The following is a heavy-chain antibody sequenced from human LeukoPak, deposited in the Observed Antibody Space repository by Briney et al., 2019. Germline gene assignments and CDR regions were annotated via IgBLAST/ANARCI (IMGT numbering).Heavy chain of an antibody. D-gene: IGHD6-19*01. Sequence: SETLSLSCSVSGGSVSSSSYYWGWIRQPPGKGLEWIGSIYYSGSTYYNPSLKTRVTISVDTSKNQFSLKLSSVTAADTAVYYCVRGSGNFGYRGQGTLVTVSS. CDR2: IYYSGST. CDR3: VRGSGNFGY. CDR1: GGSVSSSSYY. V-gene: IGHV4-39*01. J-gene: IGHJ4*02.